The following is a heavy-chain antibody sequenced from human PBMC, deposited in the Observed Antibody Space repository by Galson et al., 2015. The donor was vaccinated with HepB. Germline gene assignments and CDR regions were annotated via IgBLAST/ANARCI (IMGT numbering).Heavy chain of an antibody. J-gene: IGHJ4*02. V-gene: IGHV1-46*03. CDR1: GYTFSTYD. D-gene: IGHD3-3*02. Sequence: SVKVSCKASGYTFSTYDIDWVRQAPGQGLEWMGIINPTGGDTDYAQKFQGRVSMTRDTSTNTVYMELSSLRSEDTAVYYCARGGPAFSPFDYWGQGTLVTVSS. CDR3: ARGGPAFSPFDY. CDR2: INPTGGDT.